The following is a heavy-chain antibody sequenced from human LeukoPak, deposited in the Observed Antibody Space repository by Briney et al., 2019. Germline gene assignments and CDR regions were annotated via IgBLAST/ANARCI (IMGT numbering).Heavy chain of an antibody. CDR1: GFTFSNYW. CDR3: AKDQGYSYGRPSDY. Sequence: GGSLRLSCAASGFTFSNYWMSWVRQAPGKGLEWVANIKQDGSEKYYVDSVKGRFTISRDNAKNSLYLQMDSLRAEDTAVYYCAKDQGYSYGRPSDYWGQGTLVTVSS. J-gene: IGHJ4*02. V-gene: IGHV3-7*03. CDR2: IKQDGSEK. D-gene: IGHD5-18*01.